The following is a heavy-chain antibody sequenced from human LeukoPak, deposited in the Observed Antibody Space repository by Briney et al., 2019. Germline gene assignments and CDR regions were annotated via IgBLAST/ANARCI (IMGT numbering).Heavy chain of an antibody. D-gene: IGHD2-2*01. CDR1: GGSFSGYY. Sequence: PSETLSLTCAVYGGSFSGYYWSWIRQPPGKGLEWIGEINHSGSTNYNPSLKSRVTISVDTSKNQFSLKLSSVTAADTAVYYCARREYQLTDYYYYYYMDVWGKGTTVTVSS. CDR3: ARREYQLTDYYYYYYMDV. V-gene: IGHV4-34*01. CDR2: INHSGST. J-gene: IGHJ6*03.